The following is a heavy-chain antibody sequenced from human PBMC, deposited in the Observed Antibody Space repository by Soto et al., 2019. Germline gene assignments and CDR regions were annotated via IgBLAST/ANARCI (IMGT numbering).Heavy chain of an antibody. CDR2: IYHSGST. CDR1: GGSISSSNW. J-gene: IGHJ5*02. Sequence: QVQLQESGPGLVKPSGTLSLTCAVSGGSISSSNWWSWVRQPPGKGLEWIGEIYHSGSTNYNPSLKSRVTSPVARSKAQFSLKLSSVSAAGTAVYSCARAGTGGYCGYDVARPYRFDPWGQGNLVTVSS. D-gene: IGHD5-12*01. CDR3: ARAGTGGYCGYDVARPYRFDP. V-gene: IGHV4-4*02.